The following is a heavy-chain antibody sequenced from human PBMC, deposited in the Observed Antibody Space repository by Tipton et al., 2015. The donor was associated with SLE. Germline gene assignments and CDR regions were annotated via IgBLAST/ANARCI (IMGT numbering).Heavy chain of an antibody. Sequence: GSLRLSCAASGFTFSSYWMSWVRQAPGKGLEWVANIKQDGSEKYYVDSVKGRFTISRDNAKNSLYLQMNSLRAEDTAVYYCESDYYVSGSYYPFGYWGQGTLVTVSS. V-gene: IGHV3-7*01. D-gene: IGHD3-10*01. CDR1: GFTFSSYW. CDR3: ESDYYVSGSYYPFGY. CDR2: IKQDGSEK. J-gene: IGHJ4*02.